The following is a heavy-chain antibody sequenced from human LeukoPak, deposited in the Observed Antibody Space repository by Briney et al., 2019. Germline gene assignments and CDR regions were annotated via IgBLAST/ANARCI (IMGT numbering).Heavy chain of an antibody. J-gene: IGHJ4*02. V-gene: IGHV5-51*01. D-gene: IGHD3-22*01. CDR3: ARLLSYYDSSGYMAY. CDR2: IYPGDSDT. CDR1: GYSFTSYW. Sequence: GESLKISCKGSGYSFTSYWIGWARQMPGKGLEWMGIIYPGDSDTRYSPSFQGQVTISADKSISTAYLQWSSLKASDTAMYYCARLLSYYDSSGYMAYWGQGTLVTVSS.